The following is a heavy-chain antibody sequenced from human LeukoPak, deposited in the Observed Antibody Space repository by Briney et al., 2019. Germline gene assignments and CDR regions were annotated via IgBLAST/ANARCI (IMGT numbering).Heavy chain of an antibody. CDR3: ARRRKVPAQRAGDAFDI. CDR1: GDSISDYY. V-gene: IGHV4-59*08. D-gene: IGHD2-21*02. J-gene: IGHJ3*02. Sequence: SETLSLTCTVSGDSISDYYWNWIRQPPGKGLEWIGYIYYSGNTNYSPSLKSRVTISVDTSKNQFSLKLSSVTAADTGIYYCARRRKVPAQRAGDAFDIWGQGTMITVSS. CDR2: IYYSGNT.